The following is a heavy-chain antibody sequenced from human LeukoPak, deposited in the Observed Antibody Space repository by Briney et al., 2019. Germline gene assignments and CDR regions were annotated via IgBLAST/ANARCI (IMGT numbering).Heavy chain of an antibody. J-gene: IGHJ3*02. CDR3: ARDRGYSYGCDAFDI. Sequence: SKTLSLTCTASGGTISRDGYYWSCIPQHPGKGLEDIGYNYYSGSIYYNPSLKSRFTISLDPSKNQFSLKLSSVTAADTAVYYCARDRGYSYGCDAFDIWGQGTMVTVSS. V-gene: IGHV4-31*03. CDR2: NYYSGSI. CDR1: GGTISRDGYY. D-gene: IGHD5-18*01.